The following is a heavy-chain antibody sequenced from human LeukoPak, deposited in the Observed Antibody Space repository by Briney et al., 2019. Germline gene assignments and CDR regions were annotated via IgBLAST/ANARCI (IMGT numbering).Heavy chain of an antibody. CDR3: ARQYSSGWARYFDY. V-gene: IGHV4-39*01. D-gene: IGHD6-19*01. J-gene: IGHJ4*02. CDR1: GGSISNSNYY. CDR2: IYFSGST. Sequence: PSETLSLTCTVSGGSISNSNYYWGWIRQPPGKGLEWVGSIYFSGSTYYNPSLKSRVTISVDTSKNQFSLKLSSVTAADTAVYYCARQYSSGWARYFDYWGQGTLVTVSS.